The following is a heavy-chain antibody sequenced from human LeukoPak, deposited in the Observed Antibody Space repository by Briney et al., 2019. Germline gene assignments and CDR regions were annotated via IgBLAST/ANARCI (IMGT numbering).Heavy chain of an antibody. CDR2: IIPIFGTA. CDR3: ARVDSWDTAMVTLDY. Sequence: SVKVSCKASGGTFSSYAISWVRQAPGQGLEWMGRIIPIFGTANYAQKFQGRVTIPTDESTSTAYMELSSLRSEDTAVYYCARVDSWDTAMVTLDYWGQGTLVTVSS. J-gene: IGHJ4*02. CDR1: GGTFSSYA. V-gene: IGHV1-69*05. D-gene: IGHD5-18*01.